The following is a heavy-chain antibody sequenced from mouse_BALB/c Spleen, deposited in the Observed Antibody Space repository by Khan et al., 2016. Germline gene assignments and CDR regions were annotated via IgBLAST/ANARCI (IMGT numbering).Heavy chain of an antibody. Sequence: QIQLVQSGPELKKPGETVKISCKASVYTFTNYGMNWVKQAPGKGLKWMGWINTYTGEPTYADDFKGRFAFSLEASASKAYLQINNLQHEDTATYFCAKLTGTDAYWGQGTLVTVSA. CDR1: VYTFTNYG. D-gene: IGHD4-1*01. CDR3: AKLTGTDAY. CDR2: INTYTGEP. V-gene: IGHV9-3-1*01. J-gene: IGHJ3*01.